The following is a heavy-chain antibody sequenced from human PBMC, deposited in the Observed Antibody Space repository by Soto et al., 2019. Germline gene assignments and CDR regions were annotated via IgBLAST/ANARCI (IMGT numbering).Heavy chain of an antibody. Sequence: SETLSLTCTVSGGSISSSSYYWGWIRQPPGKGLEWIGSIYYSGSTYYNPSLKSRVTISVDTSKNQFSLKLSSVTAADTAVYYCARHKASSEANWFDPWGQGTLVTVSS. CDR1: GGSISSSSYY. J-gene: IGHJ5*02. CDR2: IYYSGST. CDR3: ARHKASSEANWFDP. V-gene: IGHV4-39*01.